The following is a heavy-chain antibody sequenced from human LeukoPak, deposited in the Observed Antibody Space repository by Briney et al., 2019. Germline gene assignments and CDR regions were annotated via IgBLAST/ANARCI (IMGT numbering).Heavy chain of an antibody. CDR1: XFTFSSYA. CDR3: AVGDNVDY. J-gene: IGHJ4*02. Sequence: PGGSLXXSXXXSXFTFSSYAMSWVRQAPGKGLEWVSAISGSGGSTYYADSVKGRFTISRDNSKNTLYLQMNSLRAEDTAVYYCAVGDNVDYWGQGTLVTVSS. D-gene: IGHD3-16*01. V-gene: IGHV3-23*01. CDR2: ISGSGGST.